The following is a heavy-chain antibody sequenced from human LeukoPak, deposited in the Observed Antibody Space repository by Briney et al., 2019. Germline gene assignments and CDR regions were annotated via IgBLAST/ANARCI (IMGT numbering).Heavy chain of an antibody. V-gene: IGHV4-59*01. CDR1: GGSTSTYP. J-gene: IGHJ4*02. CDR2: VYYTGST. Sequence: SETLSHTCTVSGGSTSTYPWSGIRQPPGKGLEWIGCVYYTGSTSYNPSLKSRVTISVDTSKNQFSLKLTSMTAADTAVYYCARSSSSGAYWADYWGQGTLVTVSS. D-gene: IGHD1-26*01. CDR3: ARSSSSGAYWADY.